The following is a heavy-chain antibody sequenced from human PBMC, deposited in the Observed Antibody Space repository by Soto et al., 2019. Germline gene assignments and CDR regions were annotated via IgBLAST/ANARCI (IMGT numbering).Heavy chain of an antibody. Sequence: EVQLVESGGGLVQPGGSLRLSCAASGFTFSSYWMHWVRQAPGKGLVWVSRINSDGSSTSYADSVKGRFTISRDNAKNTLYLQMNSLRAEGTAVYYCARAVETRAVAGTYTWAFDYWGQGTLVTVSS. V-gene: IGHV3-74*01. CDR2: INSDGSST. D-gene: IGHD6-19*01. CDR3: ARAVETRAVAGTYTWAFDY. J-gene: IGHJ4*02. CDR1: GFTFSSYW.